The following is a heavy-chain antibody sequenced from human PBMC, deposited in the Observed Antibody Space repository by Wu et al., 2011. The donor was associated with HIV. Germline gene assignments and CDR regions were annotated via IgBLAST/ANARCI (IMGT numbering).Heavy chain of an antibody. V-gene: IGHV1-69*15. D-gene: IGHD3-22*01. Sequence: QVQLVQSGAEVKKPGSSVKVSCKASGGTFSSYAISWVRQAPGQGLEWMGRIIPIFGTANYAQKFQGRVTITADESTSTAYMELSSLRSEDTAVYYCARGLLYYYDRSGYQNDAFDIWGQGTMVTVSS. CDR3: ARGLLYYYDRSGYQNDAFDI. CDR2: IIPIFGTA. J-gene: IGHJ3*02. CDR1: GGTFSSYA.